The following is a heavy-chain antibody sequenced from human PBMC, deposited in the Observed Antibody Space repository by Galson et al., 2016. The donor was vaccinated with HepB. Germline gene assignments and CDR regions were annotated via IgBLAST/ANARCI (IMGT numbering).Heavy chain of an antibody. CDR1: GDSVSNNSAA. CDR3: GRVEYSSGWGESYYYYGVDV. V-gene: IGHV6-1*01. D-gene: IGHD6-19*01. CDR2: TYYRSRWYN. J-gene: IGHJ6*02. Sequence: CAISGDSVSNNSAAWNWIRQSPSRGFEWLGRTYYRSRWYNDYAASVKGRITINSDTSKNQFSLQLKSVSPEDTAVYYCGRVEYSSGWGESYYYYGVDVWGQGTTVTVSS.